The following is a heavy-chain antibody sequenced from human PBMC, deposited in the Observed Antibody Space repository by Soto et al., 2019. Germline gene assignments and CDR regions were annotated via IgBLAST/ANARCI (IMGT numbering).Heavy chain of an antibody. Sequence: GESLKISCKGSGYSFSDYWIGWVRQMPGKGLEWMGIIYPGDSDTIYSPSFQGQVTISADKSLSTAYLQWSGLKASETAVYYCARRGGSYQADYWGQGTLVTVSS. D-gene: IGHD1-26*01. CDR2: IYPGDSDT. CDR3: ARRGGSYQADY. V-gene: IGHV5-51*01. CDR1: GYSFSDYW. J-gene: IGHJ4*02.